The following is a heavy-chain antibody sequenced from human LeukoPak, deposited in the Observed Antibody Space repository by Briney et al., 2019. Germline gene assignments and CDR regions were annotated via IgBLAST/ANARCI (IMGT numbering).Heavy chain of an antibody. V-gene: IGHV3-53*01. CDR1: GFTVNNY. D-gene: IGHD6-13*01. CDR3: ARAAWYSSSWQEGYYFDY. CDR2: IYSGDTT. J-gene: IGHJ4*02. Sequence: GGSLRLSCAASGFTVNNYMNWVRQASGKGLEWVSVIYSGDTTDYADSVKGRFTISRDTSKNTLYLQMNSLRADDTAVYYCARAAWYSSSWQEGYYFDYWGQGTLVTVSS.